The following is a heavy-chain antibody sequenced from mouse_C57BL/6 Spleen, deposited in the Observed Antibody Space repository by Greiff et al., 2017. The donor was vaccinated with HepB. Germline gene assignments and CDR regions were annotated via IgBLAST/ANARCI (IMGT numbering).Heavy chain of an antibody. V-gene: IGHV1-62-2*01. CDR1: GYTFTEYT. CDR3: ARHEHYYGPLDY. J-gene: IGHJ2*01. CDR2: FYPGSGSI. D-gene: IGHD1-1*01. Sequence: VQGVESGAELVKPGASVKLSCKASGYTFTEYTIHWVKQRSGQGLEWIGWFYPGSGSIKYNEKFKDKATLTADKSSSTVYMELSRLTSEDSAVYFCARHEHYYGPLDYWGQGTTLTVSS.